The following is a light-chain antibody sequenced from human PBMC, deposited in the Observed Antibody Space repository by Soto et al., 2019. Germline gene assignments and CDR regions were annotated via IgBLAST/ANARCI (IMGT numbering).Light chain of an antibody. CDR3: SSYAGSNNFV. CDR1: SSDVGGYNY. Sequence: QSVLNQPPSASGSPGQSVTIFCTGTSSDVGGYNYVSWYQQHPGKAPKLMIYEVSKRPSGVPDRFSGSKSGNTASLTVSGLQAEDEADYYCSSYAGSNNFVFGTGTKVTVL. J-gene: IGLJ1*01. CDR2: EVS. V-gene: IGLV2-8*01.